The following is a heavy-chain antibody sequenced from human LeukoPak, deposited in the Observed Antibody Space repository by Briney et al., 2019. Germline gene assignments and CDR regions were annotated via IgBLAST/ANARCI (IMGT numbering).Heavy chain of an antibody. CDR1: GFTFSDYY. Sequence: PGGSPRLSCAASGFTFSDYYMSWIRQAPGKGLEWVSYISSSGSTIYYADSVKGRFTISRDNAKNSLYLQMNSLGAEDTAVYYCARAKVLYYFDYWGQGTLVTVSS. CDR3: ARAKVLYYFDY. V-gene: IGHV3-11*04. CDR2: ISSSGSTI. J-gene: IGHJ4*02.